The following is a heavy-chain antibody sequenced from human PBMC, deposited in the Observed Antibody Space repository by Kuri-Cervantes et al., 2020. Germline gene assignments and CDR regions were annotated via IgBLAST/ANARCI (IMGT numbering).Heavy chain of an antibody. CDR2: IYYNGRT. CDR3: ARDDSSGYYYAGYYYYGMDV. V-gene: IGHV4-39*07. J-gene: IGHJ6*02. CDR1: GGSITSSAHY. Sequence: SETLSLTCTVSGGSITSSAHYWGWVRQPPGQGLEWIGSIYYNGRTYYSPSLKTRVTISVDTSKNQFSLKLSSVTAADTAVYYCARDDSSGYYYAGYYYYGMDVWGQGTTVTVSS. D-gene: IGHD3-22*01.